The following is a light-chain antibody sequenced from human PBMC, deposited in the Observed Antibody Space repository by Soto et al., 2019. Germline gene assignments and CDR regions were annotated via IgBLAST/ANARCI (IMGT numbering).Light chain of an antibody. V-gene: IGKV3-11*01. CDR2: DAS. CDR1: QSANSY. CDR3: QQRSSWPWT. J-gene: IGKJ1*01. Sequence: EIVLTQSPATLSLSPGERATLSCRASQSANSYLAWYQQKPGQAPRLLIYDASNRATGIPARFSGSGSGTDFTLTISSLEPEDFAVYYCQQRSSWPWTFGQGTKVDIK.